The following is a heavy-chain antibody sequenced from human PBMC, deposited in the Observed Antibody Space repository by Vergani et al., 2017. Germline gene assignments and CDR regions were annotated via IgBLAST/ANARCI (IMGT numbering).Heavy chain of an antibody. CDR1: VYNFTRYA. J-gene: IGHJ4*02. V-gene: IGHV7-4-1*02. D-gene: IGHD6-13*01. CDR2: INTNTGNP. CDR3: AIDDAAGTFDY. Sequence: QVQLVQCGSEWKKPGASVKVFCKASVYNFTRYAMNGVRQAPGQGLEWMGWINTNTGNPTYAQGFTGRFVFSLDSSGSTAYLQISSLKAEDTAVYYCAIDDAAGTFDYWGQGTLVTVSS.